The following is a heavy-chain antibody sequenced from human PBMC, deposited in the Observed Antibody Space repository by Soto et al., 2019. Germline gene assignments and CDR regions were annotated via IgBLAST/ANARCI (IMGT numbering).Heavy chain of an antibody. D-gene: IGHD3-10*01. CDR1: GFTFSSYG. Sequence: GGSLRLSCAASGFTFSSYGMHWVRQAPGKGLEWVAVISYDGSNKYYADSVKGRFTISRDNSKNTLYLQMNSLRAEDTAVYYCAKDLYYYGSGSYLASFDIWGQGTMVTVSS. CDR2: ISYDGSNK. V-gene: IGHV3-30*18. CDR3: AKDLYYYGSGSYLASFDI. J-gene: IGHJ3*02.